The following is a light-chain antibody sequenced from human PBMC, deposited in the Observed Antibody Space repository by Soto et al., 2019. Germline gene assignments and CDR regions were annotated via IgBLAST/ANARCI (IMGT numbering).Light chain of an antibody. Sequence: QSVLTQPASVSASPGQSITISCTGTSSDVGSHNLVSWYQQHPGTAPRLLIYEAIKRPPGVSGRFSGSKSGNTASLTIAGLQTEDEADYYCCSYVGTNSVVFGGGTQLTVL. J-gene: IGLJ2*01. CDR2: EAI. CDR3: CSYVGTNSVV. CDR1: SSDVGSHNL. V-gene: IGLV2-23*01.